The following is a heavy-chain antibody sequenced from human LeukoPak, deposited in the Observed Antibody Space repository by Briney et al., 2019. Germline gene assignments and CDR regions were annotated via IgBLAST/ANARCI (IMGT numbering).Heavy chain of an antibody. CDR2: LYPSGST. Sequence: SETLSLTCTVSGGSISSSSYYWGWIRQPPGKGLEWVGSLYPSGSTDYNPSLKTRVTISVDTSKNQFSLRLNSVIAADTAIYYCARHSQYYALTSFDYWGQGILVTVSS. CDR1: GGSISSSSYY. CDR3: ARHSQYYALTSFDY. V-gene: IGHV4-39*01. D-gene: IGHD2-2*01. J-gene: IGHJ4*02.